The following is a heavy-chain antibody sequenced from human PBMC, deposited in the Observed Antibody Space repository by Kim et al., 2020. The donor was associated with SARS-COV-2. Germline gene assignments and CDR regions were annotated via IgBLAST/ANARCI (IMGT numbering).Heavy chain of an antibody. CDR3: ASLSHGHAIYFYFYYMD. J-gene: IGHJ6*03. Sequence: GGSLRLSCSVSGFTLATSWMTWVRQVPGKGLEWVANINQDGTERHYAYPAKGSFTISTDTSKNSLYLHMDRLIVEDTAVYYCASLSHGHAIYFYFYYMD. CDR1: GFTLATSW. V-gene: IGHV3-7*01. CDR2: INQDGTER. D-gene: IGHD3-3*02.